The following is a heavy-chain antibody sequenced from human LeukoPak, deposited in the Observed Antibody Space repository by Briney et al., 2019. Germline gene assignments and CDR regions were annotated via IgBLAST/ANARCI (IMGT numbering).Heavy chain of an antibody. CDR1: GFTFSSYG. D-gene: IGHD3-10*01. V-gene: IGHV3-23*01. CDR2: ISGSGGST. CDR3: AKGGMVRGVISYYYYYYMDV. J-gene: IGHJ6*03. Sequence: PGGSLRLSCAASGFTFSSYGMSWVRQAPGKGLEWVSAISGSGGSTYYADSVKGRFTISRDNSKNTLYLQMNSLRAEDTAVYYCAKGGMVRGVISYYYYYYMDVWGKGTTVTISS.